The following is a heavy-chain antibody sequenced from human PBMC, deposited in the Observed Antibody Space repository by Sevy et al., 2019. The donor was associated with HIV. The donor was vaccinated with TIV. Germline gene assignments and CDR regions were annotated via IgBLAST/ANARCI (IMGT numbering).Heavy chain of an antibody. CDR1: GFTFSTYA. CDR2: ISGSGGDT. Sequence: GGSLRLSCAASGFTFSTYAMSWVRQAPGKGLEWVSVISGSGGDTYYADSVKGRFTISRDNSKNTLYLQMNSLRAEDTAVYYCAINSDYGMDAWGQGTTVTVSS. D-gene: IGHD4-4*01. CDR3: AINSDYGMDA. J-gene: IGHJ6*02. V-gene: IGHV3-23*01.